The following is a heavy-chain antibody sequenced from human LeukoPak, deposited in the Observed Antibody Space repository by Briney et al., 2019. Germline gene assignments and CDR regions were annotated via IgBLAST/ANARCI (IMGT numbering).Heavy chain of an antibody. Sequence: SETLSLTCTVSGGSIINYYWSWIRQPPGKGLEWIGYIYYRGSTNYNPSLKSRVTISIDTSKNQLSLRLSSVTAADTAVYYCAKGVRNLDVWGQGTTVTVSS. CDR2: IYYRGST. J-gene: IGHJ6*02. CDR1: GGSIINYY. V-gene: IGHV4-59*01. CDR3: AKGVRNLDV.